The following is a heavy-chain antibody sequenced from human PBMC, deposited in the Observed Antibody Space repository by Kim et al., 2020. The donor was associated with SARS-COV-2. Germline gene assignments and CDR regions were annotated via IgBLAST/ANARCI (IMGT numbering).Heavy chain of an antibody. CDR3: AKTKEWPYYFDY. D-gene: IGHD3-3*01. V-gene: IGHV3-23*01. Sequence: TYYADSGKGRFTISRDNSKNTLSLQMNSLIAEDTAVYYCAKTKEWPYYFDYWGQGTLVTVSS. CDR2: T. J-gene: IGHJ4*02.